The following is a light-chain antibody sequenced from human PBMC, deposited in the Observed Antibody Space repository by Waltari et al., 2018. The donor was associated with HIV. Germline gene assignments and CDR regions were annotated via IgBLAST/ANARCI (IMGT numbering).Light chain of an antibody. J-gene: IGLJ3*02. CDR2: DDS. V-gene: IGLV2-23*01. CDR3: CSYGGDDTLV. CDR1: STNVGSYSL. Sequence: QSALTQPASVSGSLGQSITISCTGASTNVGSYSLVSWYQNRPGQPPTLIIYDDSKSPWGICCRFSGAKASNAASLTISGLQGEEEDDYCCCSYGGDDTLVFGGGTKVTAL.